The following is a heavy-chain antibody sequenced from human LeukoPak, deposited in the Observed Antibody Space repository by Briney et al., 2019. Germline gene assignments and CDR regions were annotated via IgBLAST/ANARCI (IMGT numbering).Heavy chain of an antibody. J-gene: IGHJ4*02. CDR2: IYYNGNT. CDR3: ASVRTYGGNDFDY. Sequence: SETLSLTCSVSDGSINSYYWNWIRRPPGKGLEWIGYIYYNGNTNYNPSLKSRVTISVDTSKNQFSLKLSSVTAADTAVYYCASVRTYGGNDFDYWGQGTLVTVSS. CDR1: DGSINSYY. D-gene: IGHD4-23*01. V-gene: IGHV4-59*01.